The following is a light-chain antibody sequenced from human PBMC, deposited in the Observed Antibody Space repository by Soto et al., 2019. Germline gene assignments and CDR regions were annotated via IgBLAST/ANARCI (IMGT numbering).Light chain of an antibody. CDR3: QQSYSFPWT. V-gene: IGKV1-39*01. Sequence: DIQMTQSPSSLSASVGDRVTITCRASQTINSYLNWYQQKPGKAPKLLIYTTSTLQTGAPLRFSGSGSGTDFTLTISSLQPDDFATYYCQQSYSFPWTFGQGTKVDIK. CDR1: QTINSY. CDR2: TTS. J-gene: IGKJ1*01.